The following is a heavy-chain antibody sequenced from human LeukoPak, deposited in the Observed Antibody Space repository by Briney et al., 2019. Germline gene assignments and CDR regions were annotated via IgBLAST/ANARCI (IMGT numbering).Heavy chain of an antibody. Sequence: SETLSLTCIVSGGSISSYYWGWIRQPPGKGLEWIGSIYYSGSTYYNPSLKSRVTISVDTSKNQFSLKLSSVTAADTAVYYCASLSSSRTDYWGQGTLVTVSS. CDR1: GGSISSYY. CDR3: ASLSSSRTDY. V-gene: IGHV4-39*01. CDR2: IYYSGST. D-gene: IGHD6-13*01. J-gene: IGHJ4*02.